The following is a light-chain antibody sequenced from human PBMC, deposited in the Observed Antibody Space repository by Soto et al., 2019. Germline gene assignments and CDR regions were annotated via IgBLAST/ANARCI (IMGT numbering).Light chain of an antibody. V-gene: IGKV3-15*01. CDR3: QQYNNWPRT. J-gene: IGKJ1*01. CDR1: QSVSSN. CDR2: GAS. Sequence: EVVMTQSPGTLSVSPGERATLSCRASQSVSSNLAWYQEKPGQAPRLLFYGASTRATGIPARFSGSGSGTDFTLTISSLQSEDFAVYYCQQYNNWPRTFGQGTKVDIK.